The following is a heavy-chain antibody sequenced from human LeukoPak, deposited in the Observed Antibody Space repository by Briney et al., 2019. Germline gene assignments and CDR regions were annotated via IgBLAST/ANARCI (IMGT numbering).Heavy chain of an antibody. Sequence: SETLSLTCSVSGGSMGGFYWSWIRQPPGKGLEYIGYIYSTGSTNHNPSLQSRVTISVETSKNQFSLKLSSVTAADTAVYYCARADCSSSSCYAWRDAFHVWGQGSKVTVSS. CDR1: GGSMGGFY. CDR2: IYSTGST. J-gene: IGHJ3*01. D-gene: IGHD2-2*01. V-gene: IGHV4-59*13. CDR3: ARADCSSSSCYAWRDAFHV.